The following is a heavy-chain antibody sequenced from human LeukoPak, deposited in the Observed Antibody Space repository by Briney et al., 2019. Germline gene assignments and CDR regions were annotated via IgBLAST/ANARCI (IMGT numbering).Heavy chain of an antibody. CDR1: GYTFTSYY. CDR2: INPSGGST. V-gene: IGHV1-46*01. D-gene: IGHD2-21*01. CDR3: ASIQGGDCFDY. Sequence: GASVKVSCKASGYTFTSYYMHWVRQAPGQGLEWMGIINPSGGSTSYAQKFQGRVTMTRDMSTSTVYMELSSVTAADTAVYYCASIQGGDCFDYWGQGTLVTVSS. J-gene: IGHJ4*02.